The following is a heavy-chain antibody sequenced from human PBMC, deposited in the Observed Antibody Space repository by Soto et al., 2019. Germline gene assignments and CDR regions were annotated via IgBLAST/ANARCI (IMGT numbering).Heavy chain of an antibody. CDR1: GFTFSSYA. J-gene: IGHJ4*02. V-gene: IGHV3-23*01. CDR3: AKDHRYPFQSRGQDFDE. Sequence: GGSLRLSCAASGFTFSSYAMSWVRQAPGKGLEWVSAISGSGGSTYYADSVKGRFTISRDNSKNTLYLQMNSLRAEDTAVYYCAKDHRYPFQSRGQDFDEWGQGTLVTV. D-gene: IGHD3-16*01. CDR2: ISGSGGST.